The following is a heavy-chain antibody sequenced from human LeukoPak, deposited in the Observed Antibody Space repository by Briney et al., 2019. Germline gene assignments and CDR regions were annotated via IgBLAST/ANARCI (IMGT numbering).Heavy chain of an antibody. J-gene: IGHJ6*03. CDR3: ARQDIVVDYYYMDV. CDR2: IYYSGST. D-gene: IGHD2-2*01. V-gene: IGHV4-39*07. CDR1: GGSISSSSYY. Sequence: PSETLSLTCTVSGGSISSSSYYWGWIRQPPGKGLEWIGSIYYSGSTYYNPSLKSRVTISVDTSKNQFSLKLSSVTAADTAVYYCARQDIVVDYYYMDVWGEGTTVTVSS.